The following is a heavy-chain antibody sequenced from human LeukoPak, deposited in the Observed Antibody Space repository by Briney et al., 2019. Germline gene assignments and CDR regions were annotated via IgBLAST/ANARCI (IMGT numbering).Heavy chain of an antibody. CDR3: ARERVDTAMVDY. CDR2: MNPNSGNT. V-gene: IGHV1-8*03. Sequence: ASVKASCKASGYTFTSYDINWVRQATGQGLEWMGWMNPNSGNTGYAQKFQGRVTITRNTSISTAYMELSSLRSEDTAVYYCARERVDTAMVDYWGQGTLVTVSS. J-gene: IGHJ4*02. D-gene: IGHD5-18*01. CDR1: GYTFTSYD.